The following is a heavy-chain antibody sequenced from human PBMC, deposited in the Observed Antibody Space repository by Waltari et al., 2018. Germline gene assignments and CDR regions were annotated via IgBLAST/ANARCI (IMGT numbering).Heavy chain of an antibody. J-gene: IGHJ3*02. V-gene: IGHV5-51*01. CDR3: AAPSYDYGDRVDAFDI. CDR1: VYRFTSSW. CDR2: IYTGESDN. Sequence: EVQLVQSGAEVKKPGESLKISCKGSVYRFTSSWIGWLRQMPGKGLEWMGIIYTGESDNRYSPSFQGQVTISADKSISTAYLQWSSLKASDTAMYYCAAPSYDYGDRVDAFDIWGQGTMVTVSS. D-gene: IGHD4-17*01.